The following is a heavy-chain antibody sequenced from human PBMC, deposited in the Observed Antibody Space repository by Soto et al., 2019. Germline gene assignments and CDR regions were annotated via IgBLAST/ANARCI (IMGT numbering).Heavy chain of an antibody. CDR1: GFTFSYYW. CDR2: IHSDGSDT. D-gene: IGHD1-26*01. CDR3: ARGDRGAFDL. Sequence: EVQLVESGGGLVQPGESLRLSCAASGFTFSYYWMHWVRQAPGKGLVWVSRIHSDGSDTTYADSVKGRFTISRDNARNTLDLQINSLRAEDTAVYYCARGDRGAFDLWGQGTVVTVSS. J-gene: IGHJ3*01. V-gene: IGHV3-74*01.